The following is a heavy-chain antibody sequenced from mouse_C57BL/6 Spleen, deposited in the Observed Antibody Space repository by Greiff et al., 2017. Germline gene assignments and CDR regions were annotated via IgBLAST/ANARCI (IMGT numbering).Heavy chain of an antibody. V-gene: IGHV1-53*01. J-gene: IGHJ2*01. CDR2: INPSNGGT. D-gene: IGHD1-1*01. Sequence: VQLQQPGTELVKPGASVKLSCKASGYTFTSYWMHWVKQRPGQGLEWIGNINPSNGGTNYNEKFKSKATLTVDKSSSTAYIQLGSLTFEDSAVYYCARDYGSSYGFHYWGQGTTLTVSS. CDR1: GYTFTSYW. CDR3: ARDYGSSYGFHY.